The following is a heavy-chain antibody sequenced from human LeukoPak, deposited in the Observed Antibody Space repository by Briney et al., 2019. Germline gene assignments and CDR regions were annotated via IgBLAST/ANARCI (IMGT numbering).Heavy chain of an antibody. V-gene: IGHV4-34*01. CDR1: GGSFSGYY. Sequence: PSETLSLTCAVYGGSFSGYYWSWIRQPPGKGLEWIGEINHSGSTNYNPSLKSRVTISVDTSKNQFSLELSSVTAADTAVYYCAREKAARSLYYYYYMDVWGKGTTVTVSS. J-gene: IGHJ6*03. CDR2: INHSGST. CDR3: AREKAARSLYYYYYMDV. D-gene: IGHD6-6*01.